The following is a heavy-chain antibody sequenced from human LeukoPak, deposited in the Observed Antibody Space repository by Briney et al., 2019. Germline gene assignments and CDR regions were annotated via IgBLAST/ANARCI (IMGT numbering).Heavy chain of an antibody. Sequence: ADTLSLTCTVSGGSISISNYYWGWIRQPPGKGLEWIGSMSYSGRTYYNPSLKTRVTVSLDTSKNQFSLNLISVTAADTAVYYCASTTGDAFDIWGQGTMVTVSS. D-gene: IGHD1-14*01. V-gene: IGHV4-39*07. CDR3: ASTTGDAFDI. CDR2: MSYSGRT. J-gene: IGHJ3*02. CDR1: GGSISISNYY.